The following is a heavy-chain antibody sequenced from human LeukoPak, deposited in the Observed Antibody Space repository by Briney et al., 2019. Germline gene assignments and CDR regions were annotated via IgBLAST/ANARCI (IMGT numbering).Heavy chain of an antibody. Sequence: PGGSLRLSCAASGFTFSSYGMHWVRQAPGKGLEWVAFIRYDGSNKYYADSVKGRFTISRDNSKNTLYLQMNSLRAEDTAVYYCAKVVGDYDYFDYWGQGTLVTVSS. V-gene: IGHV3-30*02. J-gene: IGHJ4*02. D-gene: IGHD4-17*01. CDR3: AKVVGDYDYFDY. CDR2: IRYDGSNK. CDR1: GFTFSSYG.